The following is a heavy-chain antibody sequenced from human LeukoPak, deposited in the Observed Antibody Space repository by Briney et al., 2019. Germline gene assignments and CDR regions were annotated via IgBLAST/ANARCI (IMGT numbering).Heavy chain of an antibody. V-gene: IGHV3-23*01. CDR3: AKDLRSLMYSSSWYGDY. Sequence: GGSXXLXXAASGFTFSSYAMSWVRQAPGKGXEWVSAISGSGGSTYSADSVKGRFTISRDNSKNTLYLQMNSLRAEDTAVYYCAKDLRSLMYSSSWYGDYWGQGTLVTVSS. CDR2: ISGSGGST. D-gene: IGHD6-13*01. CDR1: GFTFSSYA. J-gene: IGHJ4*02.